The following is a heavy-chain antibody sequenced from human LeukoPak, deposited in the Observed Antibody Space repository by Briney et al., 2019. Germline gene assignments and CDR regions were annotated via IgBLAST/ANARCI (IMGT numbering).Heavy chain of an antibody. CDR1: GYTFTSYG. CDR2: ISAYNGNT. D-gene: IGHD3-22*01. J-gene: IGHJ4*02. V-gene: IGHV1-18*01. Sequence: ASVNVSFKASGYTFTSYGISWVRQAPGQGLEWMGWISAYNGNTNYAQKLQGRVTMTTDTSTSTAYMELRSLRSDDTAVYYCAREAYYYDSSGYYYHYWGQGTLVTVSS. CDR3: AREAYYYDSSGYYYHY.